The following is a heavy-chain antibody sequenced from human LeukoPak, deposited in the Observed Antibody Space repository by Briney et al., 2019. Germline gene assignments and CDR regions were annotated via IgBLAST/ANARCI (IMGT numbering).Heavy chain of an antibody. CDR3: ARSRFDAFDI. D-gene: IGHD3-10*01. J-gene: IGHJ3*02. CDR2: LYNSGST. V-gene: IGHV4-39*07. Sequence: SVTLSLTCTVSGGSITISSYYWGWIRQSPGKGLEWIVSLYNSGSTYYNPSLESRVTMSVDTSKNQFSLKLSSVTALDTAVYYCARSRFDAFDIWGQGTMVTVSS. CDR1: GGSITISSYY.